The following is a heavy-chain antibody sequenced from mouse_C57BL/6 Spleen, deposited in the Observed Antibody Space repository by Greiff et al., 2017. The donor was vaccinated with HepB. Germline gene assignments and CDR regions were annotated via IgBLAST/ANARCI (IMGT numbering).Heavy chain of an antibody. D-gene: IGHD2-14*01. CDR1: GYAFSSSW. Sequence: VKLMESGPELVKPGASVKISCKASGYAFSSSWMNWVKQRPGKGLEWIGRIYPGDGDTNYNGKFKGTPTLTADKSSSTAYMQLSSLTSEDSAVYFCATFYGYDGYYFDYWGQGTTLTVSS. V-gene: IGHV1-82*01. CDR2: IYPGDGDT. CDR3: ATFYGYDGYYFDY. J-gene: IGHJ2*01.